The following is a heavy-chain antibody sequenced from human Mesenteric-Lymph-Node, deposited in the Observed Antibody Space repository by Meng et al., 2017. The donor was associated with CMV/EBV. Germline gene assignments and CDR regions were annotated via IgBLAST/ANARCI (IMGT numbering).Heavy chain of an antibody. J-gene: IGHJ4*02. Sequence: SETLSLTCTVSGGSIRSSSYYWGWIRQPPGKGLEWIGSIYYPGSTYSNPSLKSRVTISVDTSKNQFSLKLSSVTAADTAVYYCARDCSTTNSYTHWGQGTLVTVSS. V-gene: IGHV4-39*07. CDR2: IYYPGST. D-gene: IGHD2-2*02. CDR3: ARDCSTTNSYTH. CDR1: GGSIRSSSYY.